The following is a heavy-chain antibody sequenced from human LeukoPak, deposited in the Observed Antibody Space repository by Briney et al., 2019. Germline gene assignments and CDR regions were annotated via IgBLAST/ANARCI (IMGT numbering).Heavy chain of an antibody. CDR1: GFTVNY. CDR2: IYSGGST. V-gene: IGHV3-53*01. CDR3: ARGPFDGGYLDY. D-gene: IGHD3-22*01. J-gene: IGHJ4*02. Sequence: GGSLRLSCAASGFTVNYMSWVRQAPGKGLEWVSVIYSGGSTYYADSVKGRFTISRDNSKNTLYPQMNSLRAEDTAVYYCARGPFDGGYLDYWGQGTLVTVSS.